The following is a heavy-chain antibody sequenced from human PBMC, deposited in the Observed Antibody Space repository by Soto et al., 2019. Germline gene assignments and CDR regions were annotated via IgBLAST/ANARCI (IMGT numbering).Heavy chain of an antibody. D-gene: IGHD3-22*01. CDR1: GYHCNGYS. Sequence: ASVKVSWKRAGYHCNGYSMHCVRKATGQGLEWMGWINPNSGGTNYAQKFPGRVTVTRDTSISTAYMELSTIISDDTPVYYCARAPYYDRLKNYF. CDR3: ARAPYYDRLKNYF. V-gene: IGHV1-2*02. CDR2: INPNSGGT. J-gene: IGHJ4*01.